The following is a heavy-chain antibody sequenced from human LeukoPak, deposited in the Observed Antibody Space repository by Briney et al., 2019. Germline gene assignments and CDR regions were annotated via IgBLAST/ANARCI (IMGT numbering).Heavy chain of an antibody. CDR3: ARDGYSSSFYFDY. CDR2: IYGSGST. Sequence: SETLSLTCTVSGGSIRSYWSWIRQPAGKGLEWIGRIYGSGSTDYNPSLKSRVTMSIDTSKNQFSLNLISVTAADTAVYYCARDGYSSSFYFDYWGQGTLVTVSS. CDR1: GGSIRSY. J-gene: IGHJ4*02. D-gene: IGHD6-6*01. V-gene: IGHV4-4*07.